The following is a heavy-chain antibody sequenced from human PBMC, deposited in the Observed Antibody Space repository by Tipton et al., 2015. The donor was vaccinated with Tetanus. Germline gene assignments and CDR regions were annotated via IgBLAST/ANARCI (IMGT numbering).Heavy chain of an antibody. J-gene: IGHJ4*02. CDR2: IYPGDSDT. Sequence: QLVQSGAEVKEAGESLRISCKASGYRFSSYWIAWVRQMPGKGLEWVGLIYPGDSDTKISPSFRGQVTFSVDKSITTAYLQWSSLKASDTAIYYCAKGDPGNFDSWGLGTQVIVSS. D-gene: IGHD3-9*01. V-gene: IGHV5-51*01. CDR3: AKGDPGNFDS. CDR1: GYRFSSYW.